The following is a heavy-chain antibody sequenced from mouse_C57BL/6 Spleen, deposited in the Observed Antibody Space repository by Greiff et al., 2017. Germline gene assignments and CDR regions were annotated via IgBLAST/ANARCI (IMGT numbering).Heavy chain of an antibody. Sequence: QVQLQQSGAELVRPGASVTLSCKASGYTFTDYEMHWVKQTPVHGLEWIGAIDPETGGTAYNQKFKGKAILTADKSSSTAYMELRSLTSEYSAVYYCTRRGDYYGSSYAWFAYWGQGTLVTVSA. J-gene: IGHJ3*01. CDR1: GYTFTDYE. V-gene: IGHV1-15*01. D-gene: IGHD1-1*01. CDR3: TRRGDYYGSSYAWFAY. CDR2: IDPETGGT.